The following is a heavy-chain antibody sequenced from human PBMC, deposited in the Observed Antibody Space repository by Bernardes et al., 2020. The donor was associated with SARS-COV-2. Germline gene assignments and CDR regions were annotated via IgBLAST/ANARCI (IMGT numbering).Heavy chain of an antibody. Sequence: GGSLRLSCAASGFTFSSYSMNWVRQAPGKGLEWVSSISSSSSYIYYADSVKGRFTISRDNAKNSLYLQMNSLRAEDTAVYYCARDRSITIFGVVIRDAFDIWGQGTMVTVSS. CDR2: ISSSSSYI. D-gene: IGHD3-3*01. J-gene: IGHJ3*02. CDR3: ARDRSITIFGVVIRDAFDI. V-gene: IGHV3-21*01. CDR1: GFTFSSYS.